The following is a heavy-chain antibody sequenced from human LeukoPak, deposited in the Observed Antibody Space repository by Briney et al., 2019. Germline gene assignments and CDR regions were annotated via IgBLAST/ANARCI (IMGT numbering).Heavy chain of an antibody. CDR1: GYIFTSHW. CDR2: IYPGDSST. CDR3: ARHYSGYENDY. D-gene: IGHD5-12*01. J-gene: IGHJ4*02. Sequence: GESLKISCQASGYIFTSHWIGWVRQMPGKGLEWMGIIYPGDSSTKYSSSFQGQVTISVDKSITTTYLQWSSLKVSDTAMYYCARHYSGYENDYWGQGTLVTVSA. V-gene: IGHV5-51*01.